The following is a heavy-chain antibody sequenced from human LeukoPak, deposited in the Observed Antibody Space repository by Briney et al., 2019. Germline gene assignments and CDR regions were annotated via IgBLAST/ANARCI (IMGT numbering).Heavy chain of an antibody. V-gene: IGHV3-23*01. CDR2: ISASGIAT. J-gene: IGHJ4*02. CDR3: AKERGVGATTGSLATFDN. CDR1: GFIFSNYA. D-gene: IGHD1-26*01. Sequence: GGSLRLSCVASGFIFSNYAMSWVRQAPGKGLEWVSCISASGIATYYADSVRGRFTIFRDNSENTLFLQMSSLRTDDLAIYYCAKERGVGATTGSLATFDNWGPGTLVTVPS.